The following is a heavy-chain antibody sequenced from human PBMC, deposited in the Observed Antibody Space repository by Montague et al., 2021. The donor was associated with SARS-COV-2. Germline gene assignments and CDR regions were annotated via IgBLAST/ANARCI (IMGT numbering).Heavy chain of an antibody. D-gene: IGHD3-10*02. V-gene: IGHV2-5*01. J-gene: IGHJ4*02. Sequence: PALVKPTQTLTLTCTFSGFSLISDGVGVGWIRQPPGKALEWLALIFWNDDKRYNSSPKNRLTVTKDTSKNQVVLTMTNMDPLDTGTYYCAHSLLCSSLGDFDSWGQGTLVTVAS. CDR3: AHSLLCSSLGDFDS. CDR2: IFWNDDK. CDR1: GFSLISDGVG.